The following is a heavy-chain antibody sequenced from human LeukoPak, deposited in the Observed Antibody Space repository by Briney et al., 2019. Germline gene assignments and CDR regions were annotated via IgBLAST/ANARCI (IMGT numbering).Heavy chain of an antibody. D-gene: IGHD2-15*01. J-gene: IGHJ6*03. Sequence: GALRLSCAASGFTFSDYYMSWIRQAPGKGLEWVSYISSSGSTIYYADSVKGRFTISRDNAKNSLYLQMNSLRAEDTAVYYCARVLRYCSGGNCYSGGLGYMDVWGKGTTVTISS. CDR1: GFTFSDYY. CDR2: ISSSGSTI. CDR3: ARVLRYCSGGNCYSGGLGYMDV. V-gene: IGHV3-11*01.